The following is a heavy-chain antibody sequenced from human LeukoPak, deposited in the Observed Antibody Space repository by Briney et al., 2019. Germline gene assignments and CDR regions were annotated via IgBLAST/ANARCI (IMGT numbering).Heavy chain of an antibody. CDR2: INPSSGGT. Sequence: ASVKVTCKPSGYTFTGYYIHWVRQAPGQGLEWMGWINPSSGGTNYTQKFQGRVTMTRDTSISTAYLDLSELTSDDTAVYYCTRRLERRGAYFDYWGQGTLVTVSS. D-gene: IGHD1-1*01. CDR3: TRRLERRGAYFDY. V-gene: IGHV1-2*02. J-gene: IGHJ4*02. CDR1: GYTFTGYY.